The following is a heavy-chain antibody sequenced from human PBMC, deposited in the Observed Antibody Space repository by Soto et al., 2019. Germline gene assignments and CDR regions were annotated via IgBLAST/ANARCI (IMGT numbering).Heavy chain of an antibody. Sequence: QVQLQESGPGLVKPSETLSLTCTVSGGSVDSGTYYWSWIRQPPGKGLEWVGYIYYTGSTNYNPSLKSRVTISVDTSKNQFSLKLKSVTAAGTAVYFCARVFENRGYYRDYWGQGTLVTVSS. CDR3: ARVFENRGYYRDY. CDR2: IYYTGST. D-gene: IGHD3-3*01. V-gene: IGHV4-61*01. CDR1: GGSVDSGTYY. J-gene: IGHJ4*02.